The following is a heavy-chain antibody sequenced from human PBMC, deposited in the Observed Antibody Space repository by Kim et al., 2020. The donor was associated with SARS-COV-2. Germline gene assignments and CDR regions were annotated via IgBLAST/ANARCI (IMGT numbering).Heavy chain of an antibody. Sequence: YDASSVKGQFTISRDNSKHTLYLQMNSLRAEDTAVYYCAKDEVAAAGMLDYWGQGTLVTVSS. CDR3: AKDEVAAAGMLDY. V-gene: IGHV3-23*03. D-gene: IGHD6-13*01. J-gene: IGHJ4*02.